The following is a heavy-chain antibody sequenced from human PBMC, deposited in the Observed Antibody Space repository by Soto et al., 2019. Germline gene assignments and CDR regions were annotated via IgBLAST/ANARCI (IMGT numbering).Heavy chain of an antibody. V-gene: IGHV1-69*02. J-gene: IGHJ4*02. CDR1: GDTFTFYS. Sequence: QVQLVQSGAEVKKPGSSVRVSCKASGDTFTFYSINWVRQAPGLGLEWMGRINPILSMSNYAQRFQGRVTXTXEXXTSTGYMELISLRSEDTAMYYCASSYGSGYRAFDYWGQGALVTVSS. D-gene: IGHD3-10*01. CDR3: ASSYGSGYRAFDY. CDR2: INPILSMS.